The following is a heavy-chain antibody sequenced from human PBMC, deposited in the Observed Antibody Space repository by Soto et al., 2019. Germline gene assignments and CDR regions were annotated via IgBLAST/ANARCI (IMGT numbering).Heavy chain of an antibody. CDR2: ISSNGGST. CDR1: GFTFSSYA. Sequence: GGSLRLSCAASGFTFSSYAMHWVRQAPGKGLEYVSAISSNGGSTYYANSVKGRFTISRDNSKNTLYLQMGSLRAEDMAVYYCARVSCSGGSCYSPAFDIWGQGTMVTVSS. V-gene: IGHV3-64*01. J-gene: IGHJ3*02. D-gene: IGHD2-15*01. CDR3: ARVSCSGGSCYSPAFDI.